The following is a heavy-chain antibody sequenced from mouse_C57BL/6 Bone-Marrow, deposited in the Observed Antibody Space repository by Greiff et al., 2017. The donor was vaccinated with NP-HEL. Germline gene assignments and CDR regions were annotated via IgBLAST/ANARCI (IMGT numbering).Heavy chain of an antibody. J-gene: IGHJ3*01. V-gene: IGHV1-80*01. D-gene: IGHD2-3*01. Sequence: QVHVKQSGAELVKPGASVKISCKASGYAFSSYWMNWVKQRPGKGLEWIGQIYPGDGDTNYNGKFKGKATLTADKSSSTAYMQLSSLTSEDSAVYFCARSGGYDGYLFAYWGQGTLVTVSA. CDR2: IYPGDGDT. CDR1: GYAFSSYW. CDR3: ARSGGYDGYLFAY.